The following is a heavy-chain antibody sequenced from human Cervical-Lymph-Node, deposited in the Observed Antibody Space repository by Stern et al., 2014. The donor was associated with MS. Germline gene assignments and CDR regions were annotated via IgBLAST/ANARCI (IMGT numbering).Heavy chain of an antibody. CDR3: AANGDSTQGAYYYGMDV. D-gene: IGHD2-2*01. CDR2: IVLGSGNT. J-gene: IGHJ6*02. V-gene: IGHV1-58*01. CDR1: GFTFTSSA. Sequence: QLVEPGPEVKKPGTSVKVSCKASGFTFTSSAVQWVRQARGQRLEWIGWIVLGSGNTNYAQKFQERVTLTRDMSTSTAYMELSSLRSEDTAVYYCAANGDSTQGAYYYGMDVWGQGTTVTVSS.